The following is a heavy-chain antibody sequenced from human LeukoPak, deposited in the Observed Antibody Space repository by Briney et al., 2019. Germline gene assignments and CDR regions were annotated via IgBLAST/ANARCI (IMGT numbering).Heavy chain of an antibody. CDR1: GFTFRSYW. CDR2: IKQYGSEE. Sequence: GGSLRLSCAASGFTFRSYWMSWVRQAPGKGLEWVANIKQYGSEEYYVDSAKGRFTISRDNGKNSLFLQMNSLRADDTAIYYCGRATVTYVDYWGQGTLVTVSS. J-gene: IGHJ4*02. D-gene: IGHD4-17*01. CDR3: GRATVTYVDY. V-gene: IGHV3-7*03.